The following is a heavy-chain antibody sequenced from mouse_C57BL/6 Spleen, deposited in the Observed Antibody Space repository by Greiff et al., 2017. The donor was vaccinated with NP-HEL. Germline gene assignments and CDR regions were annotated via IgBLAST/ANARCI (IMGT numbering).Heavy chain of an antibody. D-gene: IGHD1-1*01. J-gene: IGHJ3*01. CDR2: IYPGNSDT. Sequence: VQLQQSGTVLARPGASVKMSCKTSGYTFTSYWMHWVKQRPGQGLEWIGAIYPGNSDTSYNQKFKGKAKLTAVTPASTAYMELSSLTNEDSAVYYCTRDYYGSSLFAYWGQGTLVTVSA. V-gene: IGHV1-5*01. CDR3: TRDYYGSSLFAY. CDR1: GYTFTSYW.